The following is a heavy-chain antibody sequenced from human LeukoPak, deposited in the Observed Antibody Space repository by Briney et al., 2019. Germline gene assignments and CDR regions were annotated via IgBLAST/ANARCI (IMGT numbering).Heavy chain of an antibody. Sequence: SVKVSCKASGGTFSSYAISWVRQAPGQGLEWMGGIIPIFGTANYAQKFQGRVTITTDESTSTAYMELSSLRSEDTAVYYCARTTYDFRSGVNYYYYYYMDVWGKVTTVTVSS. CDR1: GGTFSSYA. V-gene: IGHV1-69*05. J-gene: IGHJ6*03. D-gene: IGHD3-3*01. CDR3: ARTTYDFRSGVNYYYYYYMDV. CDR2: IIPIFGTA.